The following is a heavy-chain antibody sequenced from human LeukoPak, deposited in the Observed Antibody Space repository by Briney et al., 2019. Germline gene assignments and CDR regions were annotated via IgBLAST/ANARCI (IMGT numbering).Heavy chain of an antibody. V-gene: IGHV3-15*01. D-gene: IGHD6-19*01. CDR2: VNSDGGTT. Sequence: GGSLRLSCAASGFTFRNYWMHWVRQAPGKGLEWVGRVNSDGGTTDYAAPVKGRSTISRDDSKNTLYLQMNSLKTEDTGVYYCTSYSSGSMVYWGQGTLVTVSS. CDR1: GFTFRNYW. J-gene: IGHJ4*02. CDR3: TSYSSGSMVY.